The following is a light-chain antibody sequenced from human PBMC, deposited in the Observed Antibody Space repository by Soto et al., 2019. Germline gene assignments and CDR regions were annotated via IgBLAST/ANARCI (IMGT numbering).Light chain of an antibody. CDR1: SSDVGTYNY. CDR2: DVS. Sequence: QSALTQPASVSGSPGQSITISCTGTSSDVGTYNYVSWYQQHPGKAPKLMIYDVSNRPSGVSDRFSGSKSGNTASLTISGLQAGDEADYYCSSYISSSTSVVFGGGTKVTVL. J-gene: IGLJ2*01. CDR3: SSYISSSTSVV. V-gene: IGLV2-14*01.